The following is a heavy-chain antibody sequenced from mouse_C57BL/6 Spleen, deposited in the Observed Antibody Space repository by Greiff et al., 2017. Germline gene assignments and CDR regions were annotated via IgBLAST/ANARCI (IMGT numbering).Heavy chain of an antibody. CDR2: FYPGSGSI. D-gene: IGHD2-3*01. V-gene: IGHV1-62-2*01. CDR3: ARHEAPDGYYGYYAMDY. J-gene: IGHJ4*01. CDR1: GYTFTEYT. Sequence: QVQLKQSGAELVKPGASVKLSCKASGYTFTEYTIHWVKQRSGQGLEWIGWFYPGSGSIKYNEKFKDKATLTADKSSSTVYMELSRLTSEDSAVYFCARHEAPDGYYGYYAMDYWGQGTSVTVSS.